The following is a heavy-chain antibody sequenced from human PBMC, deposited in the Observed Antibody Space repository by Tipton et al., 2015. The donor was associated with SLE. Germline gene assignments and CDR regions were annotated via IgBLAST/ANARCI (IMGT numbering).Heavy chain of an antibody. CDR2: ISYDGTNK. J-gene: IGHJ4*02. CDR3: AGELLDYFDY. D-gene: IGHD2/OR15-2a*01. Sequence: SLRLSCAVSGFTFSSYAMHWVRQAPGKGLEWVAVISYDGTNKYHADSVKGRFTISRDNSKNTLYLQMNSLRAEDTAIYYCAGELLDYFDYWGQGTLVTVSS. CDR1: GFTFSSYA. V-gene: IGHV3-30*04.